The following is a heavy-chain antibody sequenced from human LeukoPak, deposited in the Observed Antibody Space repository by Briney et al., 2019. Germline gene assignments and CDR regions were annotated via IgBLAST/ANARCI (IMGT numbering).Heavy chain of an antibody. Sequence: SETLSLTCTVSGGSISTHCWSWIRQPPGKGPEWIGYIYYSGSTNYNPSLKSRVTISVDTSKNQFSLKLSSVTAADTAVYYCAKTLRDLFSSYYYYYMDVWGKGTTVTVSS. CDR3: AKTLRDLFSSYYYYYMDV. J-gene: IGHJ6*03. CDR1: GGSISTHC. D-gene: IGHD3-10*01. V-gene: IGHV4-59*11. CDR2: IYYSGST.